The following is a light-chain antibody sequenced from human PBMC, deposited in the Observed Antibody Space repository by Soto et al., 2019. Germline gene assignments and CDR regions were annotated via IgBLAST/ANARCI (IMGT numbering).Light chain of an antibody. CDR3: QQYYSYPWT. CDR2: AAS. Sequence: AVRMTQSPSSLSASTGDRVTITCRASQGISSCLAWYQQKPGKAPKLLIYAASTLQSGVPSRFSGSGSGTDFTLTISCLQSEDFATYYCQQYYSYPWTFAQGTKVAIK. J-gene: IGKJ1*01. CDR1: QGISSC. V-gene: IGKV1-8*01.